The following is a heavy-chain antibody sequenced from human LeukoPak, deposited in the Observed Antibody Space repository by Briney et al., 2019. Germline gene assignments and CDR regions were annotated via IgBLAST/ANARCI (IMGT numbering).Heavy chain of an antibody. CDR2: IRYDGSNK. J-gene: IGHJ3*02. V-gene: IGHV3-30*02. CDR3: AKDGRGSTDAFDI. D-gene: IGHD1-26*01. Sequence: GGSLRLSCAASGFTFSSYGMHWVRQAPGKGLEWVAFIRYDGSNKYYADSVKGRFTISRDNSKNTLYLQMNSLRAEDTAVYYCAKDGRGSTDAFDIWGQGTMVTVSS. CDR1: GFTFSSYG.